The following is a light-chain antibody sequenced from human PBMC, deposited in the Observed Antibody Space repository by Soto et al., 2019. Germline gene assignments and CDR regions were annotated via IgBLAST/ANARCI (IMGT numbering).Light chain of an antibody. V-gene: IGKV3-11*01. CDR1: QSVSGY. CDR2: DAS. Sequence: EIVLTQSPATLSLSPGDRATLSCRASQSVSGYLAWYQQKPGQAPRLLIYDASNRAAGIPARFSGSGSGTDFTLTITSLEPEDFAVYYCQQRSDWPSTFGGGTKVEIK. J-gene: IGKJ4*01. CDR3: QQRSDWPST.